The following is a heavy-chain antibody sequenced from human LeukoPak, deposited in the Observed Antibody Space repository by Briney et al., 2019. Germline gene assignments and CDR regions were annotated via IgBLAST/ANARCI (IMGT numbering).Heavy chain of an antibody. D-gene: IGHD2-2*01. V-gene: IGHV3-30*02. Sequence: GGSLRLSCAASGFTFSDYGMHWVRQAPGKGLEWAAFIQYDGSNKYYADSVKGRFTISRDNSKNTLYLQMNSLRAEDTAVYYCAKDSFPYCRSTSCYSFDYWGQGTLVTVSS. CDR3: AKDSFPYCRSTSCYSFDY. CDR1: GFTFSDYG. CDR2: IQYDGSNK. J-gene: IGHJ4*02.